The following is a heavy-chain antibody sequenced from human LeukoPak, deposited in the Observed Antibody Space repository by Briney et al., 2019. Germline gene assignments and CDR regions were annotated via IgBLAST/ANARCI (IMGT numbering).Heavy chain of an antibody. CDR3: AKEYSGYDYRYFDY. Sequence: PGGSLRLSCAASGFTFSSYGMHWVRQAPGKGLEWVAFIRYDGSNKYYADSVKGRFTISRDNSKNTLYLQMNSLRAEDTAVYYCAKEYSGYDYRYFDYWGQGTLVTVSS. D-gene: IGHD5-12*01. CDR2: IRYDGSNK. J-gene: IGHJ4*02. CDR1: GFTFSSYG. V-gene: IGHV3-30*02.